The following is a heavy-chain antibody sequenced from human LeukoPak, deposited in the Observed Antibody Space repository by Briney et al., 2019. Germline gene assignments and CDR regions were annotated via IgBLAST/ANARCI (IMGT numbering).Heavy chain of an antibody. CDR2: INPNTGGT. CDR1: GYTFTAYY. Sequence: ASVKVSCKASGYTFTAYYMHWVRQAPGQGLEWMGWINPNTGGTNSAQRFQGRVTMTRDTSISTAYTELSRLTSDDTAVYYCARDMWQQFDWFDPWGQGTLVTVSS. V-gene: IGHV1-2*02. J-gene: IGHJ5*02. CDR3: ARDMWQQFDWFDP. D-gene: IGHD6-13*01.